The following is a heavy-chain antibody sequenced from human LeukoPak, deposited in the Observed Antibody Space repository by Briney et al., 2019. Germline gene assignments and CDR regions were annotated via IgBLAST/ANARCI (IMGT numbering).Heavy chain of an antibody. Sequence: ASVKVSCKASGYTFTNYDINWVRQAAGQGLEWMGWMNPKSSNTGCAQKFQGGVTMTRNNSISTAYMELSSLRSEDTAMYYCARDLYCSSTSCKSRRYYYYYMDVWGKGTTVTVSS. CDR2: MNPKSSNT. CDR1: GYTFTNYD. J-gene: IGHJ6*03. CDR3: ARDLYCSSTSCKSRRYYYYYMDV. V-gene: IGHV1-8*01. D-gene: IGHD2-2*01.